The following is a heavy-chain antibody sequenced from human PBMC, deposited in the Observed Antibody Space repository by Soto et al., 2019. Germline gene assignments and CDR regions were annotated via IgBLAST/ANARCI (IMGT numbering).Heavy chain of an antibody. J-gene: IGHJ4*02. V-gene: IGHV4-34*01. D-gene: IGHD3-16*01. Sequence: ASETLSLTCAVYGGSLSGNYWSWIRQPPGKGLEWIGEINHSGSTNYNPSLKSRVTISVDTSKNQFSLNLSSVTAADTAVYYCVRDGYHFGSFDHWGPGTLVTV. CDR2: INHSGST. CDR3: VRDGYHFGSFDH. CDR1: GGSLSGNY.